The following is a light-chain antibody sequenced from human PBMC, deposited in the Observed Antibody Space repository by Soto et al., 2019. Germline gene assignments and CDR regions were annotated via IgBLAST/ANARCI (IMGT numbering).Light chain of an antibody. J-gene: IGKJ4*01. CDR2: SAS. CDR1: QSLSSN. V-gene: IGKV3-20*01. Sequence: EIVMTQSPATLSVSPGERATLSCRASQSLSSNLAWYQQKPGQAPRLLIYSASSRATGIPDRFSGGGSGTDFTLTISRLEPEDFAVYYCQQFSSYPLTFGGGTKVDIK. CDR3: QQFSSYPLT.